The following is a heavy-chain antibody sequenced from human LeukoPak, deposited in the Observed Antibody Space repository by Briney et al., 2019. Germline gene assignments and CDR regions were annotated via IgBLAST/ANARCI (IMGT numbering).Heavy chain of an antibody. CDR1: GGSISSSSYY. CDR2: IYYSGST. J-gene: IGHJ4*02. Sequence: PSETLSLTCTVSGGSISSSSYYWGWIRQPPGKGLEWIGSIYYSGSTYYNPSLKSRVTISVDTSKNQFSLKLSSVTAADTAVYYCAASSTGSGYPYRSYYFDYWGQGTLVTVSS. V-gene: IGHV4-39*01. D-gene: IGHD5-12*01. CDR3: AASSTGSGYPYRSYYFDY.